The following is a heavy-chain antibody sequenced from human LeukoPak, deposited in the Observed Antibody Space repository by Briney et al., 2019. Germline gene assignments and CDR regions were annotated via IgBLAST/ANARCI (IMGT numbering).Heavy chain of an antibody. CDR3: ARADDSSGYWGSPAPYYFDY. J-gene: IGHJ4*02. D-gene: IGHD3-22*01. V-gene: IGHV1-2*02. Sequence: ASVKVSCKASGYTFTGYYMHWVRQAPGQGLEWMGWINPNSGGTNYAQKFQGRVTMTRDTSISTVYMELSRLRSDDTAVYYCARADDSSGYWGSPAPYYFDYWGQGTLVTVSS. CDR2: INPNSGGT. CDR1: GYTFTGYY.